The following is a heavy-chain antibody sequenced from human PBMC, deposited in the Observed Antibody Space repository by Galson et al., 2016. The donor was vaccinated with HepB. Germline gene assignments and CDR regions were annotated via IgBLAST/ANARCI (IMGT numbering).Heavy chain of an antibody. CDR2: INQDGFEK. V-gene: IGHV3-7*01. CDR3: ARSGEPS. Sequence: SLRLSCAAPGFTFSDYSMNWVRQAPGKGLEWVANINQDGFEKYYVGSVEGRFTISRDNAKKSLYLQMDSLRAEDTAVYYCARSGEPSWGQGTLVTVSS. CDR1: GFTFSDYS. D-gene: IGHD4-17*01. J-gene: IGHJ5*02.